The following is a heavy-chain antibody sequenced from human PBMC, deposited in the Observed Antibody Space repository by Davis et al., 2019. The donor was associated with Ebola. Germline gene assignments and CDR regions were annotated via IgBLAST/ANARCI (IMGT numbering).Heavy chain of an antibody. J-gene: IGHJ4*02. Sequence: PSETLSLTCTVSGASLNDYYWSWIRQPAGKGLEWIGRIYISGSTNYNPSLKSRVTMSVDTSKKQFSLKLSSVTAADTAVYYCARDMAGKFDYWGQGTLVTVSS. CDR3: ARDMAGKFDY. V-gene: IGHV4-4*07. CDR2: IYISGST. CDR1: GASLNDYY. D-gene: IGHD6-19*01.